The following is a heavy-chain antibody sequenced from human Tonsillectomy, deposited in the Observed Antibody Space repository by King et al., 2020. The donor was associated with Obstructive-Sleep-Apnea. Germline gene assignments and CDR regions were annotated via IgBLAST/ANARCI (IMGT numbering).Heavy chain of an antibody. CDR1: GFTFINYA. D-gene: IGHD4-17*01. Sequence: VQLVESGGGLVQPGGSLRLSCTASGFTFINYAMSWVRQAPGKGLEWVSAIRNSDDITGYADSVKGRFTIPRANSKNNLYLQMNSLRAEDTAIYYCAKDSYGDLPDVFDIWGQGTMVIVSS. CDR3: AKDSYGDLPDVFDI. J-gene: IGHJ3*02. CDR2: IRNSDDIT. V-gene: IGHV3-23*04.